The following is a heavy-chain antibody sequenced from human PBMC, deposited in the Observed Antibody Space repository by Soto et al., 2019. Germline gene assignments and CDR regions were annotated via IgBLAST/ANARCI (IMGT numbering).Heavy chain of an antibody. CDR3: ARGRPDDYGDPDYFDY. D-gene: IGHD4-17*01. J-gene: IGHJ4*02. CDR2: IYYSGST. Sequence: QVQLQESGPGLVKPSQTLSLTCNVSGVSISSGGYYWSWIRQHPAKGLEWIGHIYYSGSTYYNPYLKSRVTISLDTSKNQFSLKLSSVTAAHTAVSYCARGRPDDYGDPDYFDYWGQGALVTVSS. CDR1: GVSISSGGYY. V-gene: IGHV4-31*03.